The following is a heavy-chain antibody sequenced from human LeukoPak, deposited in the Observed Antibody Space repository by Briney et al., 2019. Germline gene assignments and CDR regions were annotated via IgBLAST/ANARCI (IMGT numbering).Heavy chain of an antibody. J-gene: IGHJ4*02. Sequence: ASVKVSCTASGGTFSSYAISWVRQAPGQGLEWMGGIIPIFGTANYAQTFQGRVTINKNESTSTAYMALSSLRSEDPAVYSCARGSEFLEWSTNDYWGQGPLVTVT. CDR1: GGTFSSYA. D-gene: IGHD3-3*01. V-gene: IGHV1-69*05. CDR3: ARGSEFLEWSTNDY. CDR2: IIPIFGTA.